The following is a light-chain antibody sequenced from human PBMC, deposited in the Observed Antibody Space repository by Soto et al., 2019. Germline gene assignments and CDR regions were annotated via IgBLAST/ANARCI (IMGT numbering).Light chain of an antibody. CDR3: QQLNSYPQT. CDR1: QAISSW. Sequence: DIQMTQSPSTLSGSVGDRVTITCRASQAISSWLAWYQQKPGKAPKLLIYKASTLKSGVPPRFSGSGSGTEFTLTISSLQPDDFATYYCQQLNSYPQTFGQGTQREI. V-gene: IGKV1-5*03. CDR2: KAS. J-gene: IGKJ5*01.